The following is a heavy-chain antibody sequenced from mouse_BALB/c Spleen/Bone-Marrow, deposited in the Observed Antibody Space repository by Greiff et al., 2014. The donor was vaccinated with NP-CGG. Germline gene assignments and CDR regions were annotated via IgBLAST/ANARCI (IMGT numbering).Heavy chain of an antibody. CDR2: IRNKPNGYTT. CDR3: ARDYSGYFDF. D-gene: IGHD5-1*01. J-gene: IGHJ2*01. V-gene: IGHV7-3*02. CDR1: GFTFTDYF. Sequence: EVQLQQSGGGLVQPGGSLRLSCTTSGFTFTDYFMTWVRQPPGKALEWWGFIRNKPNGYTTEYNPSVKGRFTISRDNSQGILYLQMNTLRAEDSAIYYCARDYSGYFDFWGQGTTLTVS.